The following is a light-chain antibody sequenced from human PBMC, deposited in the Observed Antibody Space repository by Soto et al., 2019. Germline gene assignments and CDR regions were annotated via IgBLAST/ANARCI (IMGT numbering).Light chain of an antibody. J-gene: IGKJ2*01. Sequence: DIQMTQSPSTLSASEGDRVTITCRASQSISSWLAWYQQKPGKAPKLLIQKASSLEGGVPSRFSGSGSGTEFTLTISSLQPDDFATYCCQQYNTYPYTFGQGTKLEIK. CDR1: QSISSW. V-gene: IGKV1-5*03. CDR2: KAS. CDR3: QQYNTYPYT.